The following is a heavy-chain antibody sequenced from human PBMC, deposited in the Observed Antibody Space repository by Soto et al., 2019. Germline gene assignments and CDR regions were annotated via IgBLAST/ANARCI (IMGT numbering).Heavy chain of an antibody. CDR3: AREGVQLWAQYYYGMDV. CDR2: ISSSSSTI. CDR1: GFTFSSYS. J-gene: IGHJ6*02. V-gene: IGHV3-48*02. Sequence: GGSLRLSCAASGFTFSSYSMNWVRQAPGKGLEWVSYISSSSSTIYYADSVKGRFTISRDNAKNSLYLQMNSLRDEDTAVYYCAREGVQLWAQYYYGMDVWGQGTTVTVSS. D-gene: IGHD5-18*01.